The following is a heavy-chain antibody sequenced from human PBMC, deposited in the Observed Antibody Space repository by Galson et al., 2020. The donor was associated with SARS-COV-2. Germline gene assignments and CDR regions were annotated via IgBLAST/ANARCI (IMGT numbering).Heavy chain of an antibody. J-gene: IGHJ4*02. V-gene: IGHV4-59*01. CDR2: IYYSGST. CDR3: ARAAQTYYDFWSGYYNAPHFDY. D-gene: IGHD3-3*01. CDR1: GGSISSYY. Sequence: SETLSLTCPVSGGSISSYYWSWIREPPGKGLEWLGYIYYSGSTNYNPSLTSRVTITVDTSKNQFSLKLSSVTAADTAVYYCARAAQTYYDFWSGYYNAPHFDYWGQGTLVAGSS.